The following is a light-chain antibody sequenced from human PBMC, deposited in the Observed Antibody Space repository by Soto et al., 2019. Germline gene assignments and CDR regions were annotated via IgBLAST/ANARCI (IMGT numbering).Light chain of an antibody. J-gene: IGLJ2*01. CDR3: CSYAGSPYVV. CDR2: DVS. V-gene: IGLV2-11*01. Sequence: QSALTQPRSVSXSPGQSVTISCTGTSSDVGGYNYVSWYQQHPGKAPKLMIYDVSKRPSGVPDRFSGSKSGNTASLTISGLQAEDEADYYCCSYAGSPYVVFGGGTKLTVL. CDR1: SSDVGGYNY.